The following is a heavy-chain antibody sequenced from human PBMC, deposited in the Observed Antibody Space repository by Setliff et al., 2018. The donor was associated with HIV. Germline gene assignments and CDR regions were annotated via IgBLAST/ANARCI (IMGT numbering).Heavy chain of an antibody. CDR1: GFTFSNYA. D-gene: IGHD3-10*01. V-gene: IGHV3-23*01. CDR2: ITQTGDNT. Sequence: GGSLRLSCVASGFTFSNYAMNWVRQAPGKGLEWVSGITQTGDNTYYADSVKGRFVISRDNSKNTLYLQMNSLRAEDTAVYYCARRGDYYYYYAMDFWGQGTTVTVSS. CDR3: ARRGDYYYYYAMDF. J-gene: IGHJ6*02.